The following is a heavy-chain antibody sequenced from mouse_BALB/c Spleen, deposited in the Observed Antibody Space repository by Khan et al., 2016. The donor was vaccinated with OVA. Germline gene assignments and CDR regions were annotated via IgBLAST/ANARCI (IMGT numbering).Heavy chain of an antibody. CDR1: GYTFTSYT. CDR2: INPSSGYT. CDR3: ARSHEN. V-gene: IGHV1-4*01. Sequence: QVQLQQSGAELARPGDSVSMSCKASGYTFTSYTIRWLKQRPGQGLLWIGSINPSSGYTNYNQNFKDKATLTPDKSSSPSYMQLSSLTSEDTAAYYCARSHENWGQGTTVTVSA. J-gene: IGHJ3*01.